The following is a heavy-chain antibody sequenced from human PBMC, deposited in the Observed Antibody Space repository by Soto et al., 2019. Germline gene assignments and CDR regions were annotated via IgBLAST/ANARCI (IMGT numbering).Heavy chain of an antibody. CDR2: IYTGGNT. Sequence: GGSLRLSCAASGFTVTSYYMSWARPAPGKGLEWVSLIYTGGNTNYADSVKGRFTISRDNSKNTLYLQMNSLRAEDTAVYYCAGDYYYGSGNYYRADYYHYGMDVWGQGTTVTVSS. CDR3: AGDYYYGSGNYYRADYYHYGMDV. CDR1: GFTVTSYY. V-gene: IGHV3-53*01. J-gene: IGHJ6*02. D-gene: IGHD3-10*01.